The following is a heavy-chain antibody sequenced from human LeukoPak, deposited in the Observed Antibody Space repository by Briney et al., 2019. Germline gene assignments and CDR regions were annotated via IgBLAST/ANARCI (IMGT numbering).Heavy chain of an antibody. J-gene: IGHJ3*02. CDR1: GFTFSTYN. CDR3: ARDVGASAPDAFDI. CDR2: ISSSSNYI. V-gene: IGHV3-21*01. D-gene: IGHD1-26*01. Sequence: PGGSLRLACAASGFTFSTYNMNWVRQAPGKGLEWVSSISSSSNYIYYADSVKGRFTISRDNAKNSLYLQMNSLRAEDTDVYYCARDVGASAPDAFDIWGQGTMVTVSS.